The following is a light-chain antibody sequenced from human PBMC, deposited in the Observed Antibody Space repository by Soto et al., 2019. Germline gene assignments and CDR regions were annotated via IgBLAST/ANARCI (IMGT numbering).Light chain of an antibody. J-gene: IGKJ4*01. CDR2: AAS. Sequence: DIQMTQSPSSLSASVGDGVSITCRASQSSGSYLNWYQQKPGKAPKLLIYAASSLDSGDPSRSSGSGSGTDFSLTISSLQPEDFETYFCLKSNSTPLSFGGGTKVQIK. V-gene: IGKV1-39*01. CDR3: LKSNSTPLS. CDR1: QSSGSY.